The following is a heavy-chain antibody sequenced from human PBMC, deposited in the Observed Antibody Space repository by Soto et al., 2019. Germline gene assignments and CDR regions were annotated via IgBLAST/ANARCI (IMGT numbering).Heavy chain of an antibody. CDR2: IYPGDSDT. Sequence: GASLKISCKGSGYSFTSYWIGWVREMPGKGLEWMGTIYPGDSDTRYSPSFQGQVTISADKSISTAYLQWSSLKASDTAMYYCASSASIAARLPDYWGQGTLVTVSS. D-gene: IGHD6-6*01. CDR1: GYSFTSYW. V-gene: IGHV5-51*01. CDR3: ASSASIAARLPDY. J-gene: IGHJ4*02.